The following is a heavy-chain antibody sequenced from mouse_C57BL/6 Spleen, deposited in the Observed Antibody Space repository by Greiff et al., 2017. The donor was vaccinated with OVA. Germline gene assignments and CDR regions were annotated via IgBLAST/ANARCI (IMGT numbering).Heavy chain of an antibody. CDR2: IYPRSGNT. J-gene: IGHJ2*01. V-gene: IGHV1-81*01. CDR3: ARITTVVARDY. D-gene: IGHD1-1*01. Sequence: QVQLKESGAELARPGASVKLSCKASGYTFTSYGISWGKQRTGQGLAWIGEIYPRSGNTYYNEKFKGKATLTADKSSSTAYMELRSLTSEDSAVYFCARITTVVARDYWGQGTTLTVSS. CDR1: GYTFTSYG.